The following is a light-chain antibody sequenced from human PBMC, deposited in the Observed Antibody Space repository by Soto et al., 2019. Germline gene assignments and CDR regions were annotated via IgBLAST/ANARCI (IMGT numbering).Light chain of an antibody. Sequence: QSVLTQPRSVSGSPGQSVTISCTGTSSDVGGYNYVSWYQQHPGKAPKLIIYDVSERPSGVPDRFSGSTSGNTASLTISGLQAEDEADYYCCSYAGSYTAYVFGTGTKVTVL. CDR2: DVS. CDR3: CSYAGSYTAYV. CDR1: SSDVGGYNY. J-gene: IGLJ1*01. V-gene: IGLV2-11*01.